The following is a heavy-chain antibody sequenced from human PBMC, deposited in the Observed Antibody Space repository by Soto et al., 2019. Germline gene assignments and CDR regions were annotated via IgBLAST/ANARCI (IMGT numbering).Heavy chain of an antibody. CDR1: GGSISSGDYY. Sequence: QVQLQESGPGLVKPSQTLSLTCTVSGGSISSGDYYWSWIRQPPGNGLEWIGYIYYSGSTYYNPSHKSRVTISVDTSKHQCYLKLSSVTAEDKAVYYCARRRKRRGVSSGLDPWGQGTLVTVSS. D-gene: IGHD3-10*01. V-gene: IGHV4-30-4*01. CDR2: IYYSGST. CDR3: ARRRKRRGVSSGLDP. J-gene: IGHJ5*02.